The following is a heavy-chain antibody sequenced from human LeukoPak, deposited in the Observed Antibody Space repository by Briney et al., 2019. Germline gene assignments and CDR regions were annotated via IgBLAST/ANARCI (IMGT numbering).Heavy chain of an antibody. CDR3: ARAGEMNWFDP. J-gene: IGHJ5*02. D-gene: IGHD5-24*01. CDR1: GGTFSSYA. CDR2: IIPIFGIA. V-gene: IGHV1-69*04. Sequence: GAAVQVSCQPSGGTFSSYAISRVRQDPGPGLEGMGRIIPIFGIANYAQKFQGRVTITADKSTSTAYMELSSLRSEDTAVYYCARAGEMNWFDPWGQGTLVTVSS.